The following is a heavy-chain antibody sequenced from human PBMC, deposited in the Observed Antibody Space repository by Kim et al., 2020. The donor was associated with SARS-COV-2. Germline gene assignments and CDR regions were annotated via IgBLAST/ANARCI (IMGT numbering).Heavy chain of an antibody. J-gene: IGHJ4*02. D-gene: IGHD5-12*01. CDR3: ARVGYSYFDY. CDR2: IYYSGST. CDR1: GGSISSGGYY. V-gene: IGHV4-31*03. Sequence: SETLSLTCTVSGGSISSGGYYWSWIRQHPGKGLEWIGYIYYSGSTYYNPSLKSRVTISVDTSKNQFSLKLSSVTAADTAVYYCARVGYSYFDYWGQGTLVTVSS.